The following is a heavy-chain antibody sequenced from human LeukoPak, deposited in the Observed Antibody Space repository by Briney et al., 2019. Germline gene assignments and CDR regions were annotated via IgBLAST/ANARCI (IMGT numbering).Heavy chain of an antibody. V-gene: IGHV3-21*04. CDR2: ISSSSSYI. J-gene: IGHJ4*02. CDR1: GFTFSSYS. D-gene: IGHD6-19*01. CDR3: AKDQRSIAVAGYFDY. Sequence: GGSLRLSCAASGFTFSSYSMNWVRQAPGKGLEWVSSISSSSSYIYYADSVKGRFTISRDNSKNTLDLQMNSLRAEDTAVYYCAKDQRSIAVAGYFDYWGQGTLVTVSS.